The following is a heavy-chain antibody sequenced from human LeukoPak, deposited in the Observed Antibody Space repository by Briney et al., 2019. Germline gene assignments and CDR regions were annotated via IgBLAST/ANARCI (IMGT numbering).Heavy chain of an antibody. CDR2: IRGRGGST. D-gene: IGHD3-22*01. CDR3: ARQRWESRSLNYYDSSGDNDY. CDR1: GFTFSSYA. Sequence: GGALRLSCAASGFTFSSYAMSWVRHAPGKGLEWVQAIRGRGGSTYYAGSVKGRFTISRDNSKNTLYLQMNSLRAEDTAVYYCARQRWESRSLNYYDSSGDNDYWGQGTLVTVSS. J-gene: IGHJ4*02. V-gene: IGHV3-23*01.